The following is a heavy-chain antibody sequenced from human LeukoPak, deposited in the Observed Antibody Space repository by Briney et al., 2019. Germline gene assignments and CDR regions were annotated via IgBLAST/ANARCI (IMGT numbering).Heavy chain of an antibody. CDR2: IYYSGST. CDR3: ARTVGYYDILTGYYKENWFDP. D-gene: IGHD3-9*01. CDR1: GGSISSYY. J-gene: IGHJ5*02. Sequence: SETLSLTCTVSGGSISSYYWSWIRQPPGKGLEWIGYIYYSGSTNYNPSLKSRVTISVDTSKNQFSLKLSSVTAADTAVYYCARTVGYYDILTGYYKENWFDPWGQGTLVTVSS. V-gene: IGHV4-59*01.